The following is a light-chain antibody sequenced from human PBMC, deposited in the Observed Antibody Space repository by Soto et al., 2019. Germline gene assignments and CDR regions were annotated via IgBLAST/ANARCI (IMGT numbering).Light chain of an antibody. CDR2: EVS. CDR3: SSSTAKSTHLL. J-gene: IGLJ2*01. V-gene: IGLV2-14*01. Sequence: QSVLTQPASVSGSPGQSITISCTGTSSDIGGYDYVSWYQQHPGKVPKLLIFEVSSRPSGISNRFSGSKSGNTASLTVSGLQAEDEADYYCSSSTAKSTHLLFGGGTKLTVL. CDR1: SSDIGGYDY.